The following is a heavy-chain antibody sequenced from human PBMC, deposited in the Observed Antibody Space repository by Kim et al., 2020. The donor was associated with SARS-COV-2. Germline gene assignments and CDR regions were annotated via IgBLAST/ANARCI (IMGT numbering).Heavy chain of an antibody. V-gene: IGHV3-23*01. D-gene: IGHD5-18*01. Sequence: GGSLRLSCAASGFTFSSYAMSWVRQAPGKGLEWVSSIAGNGDYIYYADSVKGRFTISRDNSKNTLYMQMNNLRAEDTAVYYCAKDSHGSRTYNWFNPWGQGTLVTVSS. J-gene: IGHJ5*02. CDR1: GFTFSSYA. CDR3: AKDSHGSRTYNWFNP. CDR2: IAGNGDYI.